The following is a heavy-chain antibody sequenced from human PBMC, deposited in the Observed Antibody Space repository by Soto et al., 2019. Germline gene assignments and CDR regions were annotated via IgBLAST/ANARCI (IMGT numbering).Heavy chain of an antibody. J-gene: IGHJ4*02. Sequence: QAQLVESGGDLVKPGGSLRLSCAASGFTFGDFYMTWIRQAPGMGLEWISYISKTASTVYYAGSVKGRFSISRDNAKNSLYLQMDSLRVEDTAVYYCARPNWNSRGGVLNFWGRGTLVIVSS. CDR2: ISKTASTV. CDR1: GFTFGDFY. V-gene: IGHV3-11*01. CDR3: ARPNWNSRGGVLNF. D-gene: IGHD1-7*01.